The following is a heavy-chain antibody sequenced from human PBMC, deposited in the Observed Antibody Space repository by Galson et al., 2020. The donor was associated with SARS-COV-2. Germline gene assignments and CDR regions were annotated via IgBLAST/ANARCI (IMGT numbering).Heavy chain of an antibody. J-gene: IGHJ6*02. Sequence: SATLSLTCAVYGGSFSGYYWSWIRQPPGKGLEWIGEINHSGSTNYNPSLKSRVTISVDTSKNQFSLKLSSVTAADTAVYYCARSTTVTTFYYYYYGMDVWGQGTTVTVSS. V-gene: IGHV4-34*01. CDR2: INHSGST. CDR1: GGSFSGYY. D-gene: IGHD4-17*01. CDR3: ARSTTVTTFYYYYYGMDV.